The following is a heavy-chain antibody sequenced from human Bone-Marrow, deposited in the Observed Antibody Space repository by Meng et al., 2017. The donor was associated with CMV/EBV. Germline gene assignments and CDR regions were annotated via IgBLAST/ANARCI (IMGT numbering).Heavy chain of an antibody. D-gene: IGHD3-10*01. CDR3: ARGGGEYDFDF. Sequence: ASVKVSCKPAGYTFISYDINWVRQAPGQGLEWLGWINSLNGDTKYAQKVQGRVSLTTDTNRRTVYMEVRSLTSDDTAVYYCARGGGEYDFDFWGQGTLVTVSS. V-gene: IGHV1-18*01. CDR2: INSLNGDT. CDR1: GYTFISYD. J-gene: IGHJ4*02.